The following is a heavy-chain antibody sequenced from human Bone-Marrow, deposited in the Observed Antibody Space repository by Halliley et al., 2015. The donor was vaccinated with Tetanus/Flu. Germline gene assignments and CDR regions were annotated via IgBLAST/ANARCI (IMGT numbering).Heavy chain of an antibody. Sequence: NKANSYPTEYAASVKGRFTVSRDDSKNSLYLQMNSLKSEDTALYYCVRGGSSGKIFDYWGQGTLVTVSS. V-gene: IGHV3-72*01. J-gene: IGHJ4*02. CDR3: VRGGSSGKIFDY. CDR2: NKANSYPT. D-gene: IGHD3-22*01.